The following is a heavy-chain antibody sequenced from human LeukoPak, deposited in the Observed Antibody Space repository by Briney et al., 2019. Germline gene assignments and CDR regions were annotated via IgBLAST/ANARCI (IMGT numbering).Heavy chain of an antibody. CDR2: IRNKPYGGTT. V-gene: IGHV3-49*04. CDR1: GFTFGDYA. CDR3: TRGGDYDSRGYYYRSGFDY. J-gene: IGHJ4*02. Sequence: GGSLRLSCSPSGFTFGDYAMSWVRQAPGKGLEWVGFIRNKPYGGTTEYAASVKGRFTISRDDSKSIAYLQMDSLKTEDTAVYYCTRGGDYDSRGYYYRSGFDYWGQGTLVTVSS. D-gene: IGHD3-22*01.